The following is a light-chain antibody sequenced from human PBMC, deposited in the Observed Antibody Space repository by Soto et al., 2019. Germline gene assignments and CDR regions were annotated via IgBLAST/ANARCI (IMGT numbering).Light chain of an antibody. J-gene: IGKJ1*01. CDR2: TAS. V-gene: IGKV1-39*01. CDR3: LQTYTTPWT. CDR1: QGIRND. Sequence: DIQMTQSPSSVSASVGDRVTITCRASQGIRNDLGWYQQKPGKAPKLLIYTASSLQSGVPSRFSGSGSGTDFTLTISSMQPEDFATYYCLQTYTTPWTFGQGTKVDIK.